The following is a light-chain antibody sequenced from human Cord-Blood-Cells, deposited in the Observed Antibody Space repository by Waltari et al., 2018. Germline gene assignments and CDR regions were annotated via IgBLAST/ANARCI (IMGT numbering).Light chain of an antibody. CDR1: SSNIGSNT. V-gene: IGLV1-44*01. J-gene: IGLJ1*01. Sequence: SFLTQPPSASGTPGRGVTSAGSGSSSNIGSNTVNWYQQLPGTAPKLLIYSNNQRPSGVPDRFSGSKSGTSASLAISGLQSEDEADYYCAAWDDSLNSYVFGTGTKVTVL. CDR3: AAWDDSLNSYV. CDR2: SNN.